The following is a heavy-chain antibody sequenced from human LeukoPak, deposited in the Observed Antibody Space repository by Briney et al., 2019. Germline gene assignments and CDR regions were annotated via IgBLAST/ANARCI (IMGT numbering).Heavy chain of an antibody. V-gene: IGHV3-11*03. D-gene: IGHD3-16*02. CDR3: AIHGDYDYVWGSYRLDY. CDR2: ISSSSSYT. Sequence: GGSLRLSCAASGFTFSDYYMSWIRQAPGKGLEWVSYISSSSSYTNYADSVKGRFTISRDNAKNSLYLQMNSLRAEDTAVYYCAIHGDYDYVWGSYRLDYWGQGTLVTVSS. J-gene: IGHJ4*02. CDR1: GFTFSDYY.